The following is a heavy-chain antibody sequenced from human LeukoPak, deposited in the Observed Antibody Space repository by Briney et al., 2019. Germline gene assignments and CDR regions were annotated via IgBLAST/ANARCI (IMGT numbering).Heavy chain of an antibody. CDR2: ISWNSGSI. Sequence: GGSLRLSCAASGFTFDDYGMSWVRQAPGKGLEWVSGISWNSGSIGYADSVKGRFTISRDNAKNSLYLQMNSLRAEDMALYYCAKDLGMVYGSRGFDYWGQGTLVTVSS. CDR1: GFTFDDYG. J-gene: IGHJ4*02. D-gene: IGHD2-8*01. V-gene: IGHV3-9*03. CDR3: AKDLGMVYGSRGFDY.